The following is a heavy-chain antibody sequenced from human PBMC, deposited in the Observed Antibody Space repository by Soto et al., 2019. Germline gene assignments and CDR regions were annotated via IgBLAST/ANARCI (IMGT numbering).Heavy chain of an antibody. Sequence: QVQLVESGGGLVKPGGSLRLSCAASKFTFSDYYMSWVRQAPGKGLEWISYISSTSTPVYYADSVRGRFTISRDNAKNSLYLQMNSLRAEDTAVYYCARDPYYYRSGSQLHWYFDLWGRGTLVTVSS. J-gene: IGHJ2*01. CDR3: ARDPYYYRSGSQLHWYFDL. CDR1: KFTFSDYY. CDR2: ISSTSTPV. D-gene: IGHD3-10*01. V-gene: IGHV3-11*01.